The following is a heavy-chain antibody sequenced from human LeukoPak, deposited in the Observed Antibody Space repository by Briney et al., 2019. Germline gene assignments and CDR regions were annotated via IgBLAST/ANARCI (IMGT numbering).Heavy chain of an antibody. Sequence: PSETLSLTCTVSGGSLSSSSYYWGWVRQPPGRGLEWLGSIYYSGSTYYNPSLKSRVTISEDTSKNQFSLKLSSVTAADTAVYYCARRRVVCVGTSCSPGSAQRGGYYMDVWGKGTTVTISS. CDR1: GGSLSSSSYY. CDR3: ARRRVVCVGTSCSPGSAQRGGYYMDV. V-gene: IGHV4-39*01. CDR2: IYYSGST. J-gene: IGHJ6*03. D-gene: IGHD2-2*01.